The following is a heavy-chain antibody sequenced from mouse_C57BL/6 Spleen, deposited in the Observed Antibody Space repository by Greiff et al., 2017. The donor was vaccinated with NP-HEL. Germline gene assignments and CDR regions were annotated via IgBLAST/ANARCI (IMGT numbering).Heavy chain of an antibody. CDR1: GFNIKDDY. J-gene: IGHJ2*01. CDR3: TRLGLFDY. CDR2: IDPENGDT. D-gene: IGHD4-1*01. Sequence: VQLQQSGAELVRPGASVKLSCTASGFNIKDDYMHWVKQRPEQGLEWIGWIDPENGDTEYASKFQGKATITADTSSNTAYLQLSSLTSEDTAVYYCTRLGLFDYWGQGTALTVSS. V-gene: IGHV14-4*01.